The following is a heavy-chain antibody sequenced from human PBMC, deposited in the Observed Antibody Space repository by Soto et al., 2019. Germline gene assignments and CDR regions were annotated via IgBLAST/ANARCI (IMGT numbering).Heavy chain of an antibody. CDR3: AKKVAGSEPFQH. D-gene: IGHD6-19*01. CDR2: ISGSGGST. Sequence: EVQLLESGGGLVQPGGSLRLSCAASGFTFSSYAMSWVRQAPGKGLEWVSAISGSGGSTYYADSVKGRSTISRDNSKNTLFLQMNSLRAEDTAVYYCAKKVAGSEPFQHWGQGTLVTVSS. V-gene: IGHV3-23*01. J-gene: IGHJ1*01. CDR1: GFTFSSYA.